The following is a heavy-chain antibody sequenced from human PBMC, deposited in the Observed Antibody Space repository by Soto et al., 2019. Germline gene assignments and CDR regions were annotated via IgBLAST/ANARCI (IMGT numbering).Heavy chain of an antibody. Sequence: EVQLVESGGGLVQPGGSLRLSCAASGFTFSSYWMHWVRHAPGKGLVWVSRINSDGSSTSYADSVKGRFTISRDNAKNTVYMEMHSLRAEETAVYYCARTSLGVPAATRDAYWGQGTLVTVSS. D-gene: IGHD6-25*01. CDR3: ARTSLGVPAATRDAY. CDR2: INSDGSST. J-gene: IGHJ4*02. CDR1: GFTFSSYW. V-gene: IGHV3-74*01.